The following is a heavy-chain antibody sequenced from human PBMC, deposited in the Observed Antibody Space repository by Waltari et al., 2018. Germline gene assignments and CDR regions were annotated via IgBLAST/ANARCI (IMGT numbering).Heavy chain of an antibody. D-gene: IGHD6-6*01. CDR2: IKQDGSEK. CDR3: ARGLIAARHHYFDY. CDR1: GFTFSSYW. Sequence: EVQLVESGGGLVQPGGSLRLSCAASGFTFSSYWMSWVRQAPGKGLEWVANIKQDGSEKYYVDSVKGRFTISRDNAKNSLYLQMNSLRAEDTAVYYCARGLIAARHHYFDYWGQGTLVTVSS. V-gene: IGHV3-7*01. J-gene: IGHJ4*02.